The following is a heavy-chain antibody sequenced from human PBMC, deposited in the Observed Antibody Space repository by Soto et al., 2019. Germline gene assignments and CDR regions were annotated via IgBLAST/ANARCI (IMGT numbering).Heavy chain of an antibody. Sequence: PSETLSLTCTVSGGSISSYYWSWIRQPAGKGLEWIGRIYTSGSTNYNPSLKSRVTMSVDTSKNQFSLKLSSVTAADTAVYYCARDGDNWNAVGLAGWLDPWGQGTLVTVSS. J-gene: IGHJ5*02. CDR2: IYTSGST. V-gene: IGHV4-4*07. D-gene: IGHD1-1*01. CDR3: ARDGDNWNAVGLAGWLDP. CDR1: GGSISSYY.